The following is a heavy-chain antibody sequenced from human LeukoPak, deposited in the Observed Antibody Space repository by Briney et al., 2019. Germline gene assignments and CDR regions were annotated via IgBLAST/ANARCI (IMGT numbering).Heavy chain of an antibody. D-gene: IGHD3-10*01. CDR3: ARDFGGFGELLYPGDPFDI. Sequence: GASVKVSCKASGYTFTSYGISWVRQAPGQGLEWMGWISAYNGNTNYAQKLQGRVTMTTGTSTSTAYMELRSLRSDDTAVYYCARDFGGFGELLYPGDPFDIWGQGTMVTVSS. CDR1: GYTFTSYG. CDR2: ISAYNGNT. V-gene: IGHV1-18*01. J-gene: IGHJ3*02.